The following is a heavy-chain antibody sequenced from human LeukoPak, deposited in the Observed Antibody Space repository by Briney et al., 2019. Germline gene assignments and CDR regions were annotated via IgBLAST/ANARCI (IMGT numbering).Heavy chain of an antibody. Sequence: PGRSLRLSCAASGFTFSSYGMHWVRQAPGKGLEWVAVISYDGSNKYYADSVKGRFTISRDNSKNTLYLQMNSLRAEDTAVYYCAKDHHFYDSSGYPDDWGQGTLVAPSS. D-gene: IGHD3-22*01. CDR1: GFTFSSYG. CDR2: ISYDGSNK. J-gene: IGHJ4*02. V-gene: IGHV3-30*18. CDR3: AKDHHFYDSSGYPDD.